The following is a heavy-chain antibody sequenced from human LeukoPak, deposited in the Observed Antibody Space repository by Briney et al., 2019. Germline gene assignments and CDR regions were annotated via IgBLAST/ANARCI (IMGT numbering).Heavy chain of an antibody. Sequence: GGSLRLSCAASGFTFSSYSMNWVRQAPGKGLEWVSSISSSSSYIYYADSVKGRFTISRDNAKNSLYLQMNSLRAEDTAVYYCARGRGSSWYYFDYWGQGTLVTVSS. CDR1: GFTFSSYS. D-gene: IGHD6-13*01. J-gene: IGHJ4*02. CDR2: ISSSSSYI. CDR3: ARGRGSSWYYFDY. V-gene: IGHV3-21*01.